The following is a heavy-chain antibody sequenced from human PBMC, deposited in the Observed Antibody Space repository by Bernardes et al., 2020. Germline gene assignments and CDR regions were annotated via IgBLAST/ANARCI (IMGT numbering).Heavy chain of an antibody. V-gene: IGHV3-74*01. J-gene: IGHJ3*01. D-gene: IGHD4-17*01. Sequence: AGSLRLSCAASGFSFTTYCMHWVRQAPGKGLEWVSHISSDGVTTNYAASVKGRFTISRDNAKNTLYLQMRSLRAEDTAVYFCAREYGDYDDAFDVWGQGTMVTVSS. CDR3: AREYGDYDDAFDV. CDR2: ISSDGVTT. CDR1: GFSFTTYC.